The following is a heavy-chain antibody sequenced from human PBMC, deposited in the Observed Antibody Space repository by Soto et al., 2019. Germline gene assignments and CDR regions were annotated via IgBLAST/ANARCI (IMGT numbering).Heavy chain of an antibody. CDR1: GYTFTSYG. Sequence: QVHLVQSGAEMKKPGASVKVSCKGSGYTFTSYGITWVRQAPGPGLEWMGWISAHNGNTNYAQKLQGRVTVTRDTSTSTAYMELRSLRSDDTAVYYCARGRDGDDWGQGALVTVSS. CDR2: ISAHNGNT. J-gene: IGHJ4*02. V-gene: IGHV1-18*01. CDR3: ARGRDGDD.